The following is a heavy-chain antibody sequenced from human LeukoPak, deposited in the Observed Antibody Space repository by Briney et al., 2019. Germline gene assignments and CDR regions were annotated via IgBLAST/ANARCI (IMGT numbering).Heavy chain of an antibody. V-gene: IGHV3-21*01. Sequence: GGPLRLSCAASGFTFSSYSMNWVRQPPGKGLEWVSSISSSSSYIYYADSVKGRFTISRDNAKNSLYLQMNSLRAEDTAVYYCARGGEDIVVVPAAMGYYYYYMDVWGKGTTVTVSS. J-gene: IGHJ6*03. CDR3: ARGGEDIVVVPAAMGYYYYYMDV. CDR2: ISSSSSYI. D-gene: IGHD2-2*01. CDR1: GFTFSSYS.